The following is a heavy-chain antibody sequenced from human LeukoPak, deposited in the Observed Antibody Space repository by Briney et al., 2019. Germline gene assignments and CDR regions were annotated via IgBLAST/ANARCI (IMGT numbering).Heavy chain of an antibody. CDR1: GGSMGGYY. Sequence: SETLSLTCTVSGGSMGGYYWSWIRQPAGKRLEWIGRIYSNGSPTYNPSLQSRITMTIDTSRNQFSLRMTSMTAADAAVYFCARDRGSSWEFWGRGTLITVSS. J-gene: IGHJ4*02. D-gene: IGHD6-13*01. CDR3: ARDRGSSWEF. CDR2: IYSNGSP. V-gene: IGHV4-4*07.